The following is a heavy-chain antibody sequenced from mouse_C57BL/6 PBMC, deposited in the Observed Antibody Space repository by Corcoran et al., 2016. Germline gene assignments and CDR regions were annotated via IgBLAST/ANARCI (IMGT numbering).Heavy chain of an antibody. CDR3: ARYDGLRDYAMDY. CDR2: INPYNGGT. CDR1: GYTFTDYY. V-gene: IGHV1-19*01. J-gene: IGHJ4*01. D-gene: IGHD2-3*01. Sequence: EVQLQQSGPVLVKPGASVKMSCKASGYTFTDYYMNWVKQSHGKSLEWIGVINPYNGGTSYNQKFKGKATLTVDKSSSTAYMELNSLTSEDSAVYYCARYDGLRDYAMDYWGQGTSVTVSS.